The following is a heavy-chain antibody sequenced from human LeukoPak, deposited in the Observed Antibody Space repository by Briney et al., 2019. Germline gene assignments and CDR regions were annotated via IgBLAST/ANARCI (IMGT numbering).Heavy chain of an antibody. V-gene: IGHV4-31*03. CDR3: AGRRVVVASTDGASGAFDI. D-gene: IGHD2-15*01. J-gene: IGHJ3*02. CDR1: GGSISSGGYY. Sequence: SQTLSLTCTVSGGSISSGGYYWSWIRQRPGKGLEWIGYIYYGGSTYYNPSLRSRVTISVDTSKNQFSLRLSSVTAADTAVYFCAGRRVVVASTDGASGAFDIWGQGTMVTVSS. CDR2: IYYGGST.